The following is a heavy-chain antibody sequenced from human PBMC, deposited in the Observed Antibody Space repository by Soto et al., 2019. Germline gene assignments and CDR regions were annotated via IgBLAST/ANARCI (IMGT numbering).Heavy chain of an antibody. J-gene: IGHJ6*03. V-gene: IGHV4-34*01. CDR3: ARSGWTIYYYYYMDV. CDR1: GGSFSGYY. D-gene: IGHD1-26*01. CDR2: IYYSGST. Sequence: SETLSLTCAVYGGSFSGYYWSWIRQPPGKGLEWIGEIYYSGSTYYNPSLKSRVTISVDTSKNQFSLKLCSVTAADTAVYYCARSGWTIYYYYYMDVWGKGTTVTVSS.